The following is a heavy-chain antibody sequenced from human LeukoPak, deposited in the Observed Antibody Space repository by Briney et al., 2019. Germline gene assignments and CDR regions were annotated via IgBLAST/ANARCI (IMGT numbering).Heavy chain of an antibody. CDR3: ARAFQSLGGLSLPDY. J-gene: IGHJ4*02. CDR1: GYTFTGYY. D-gene: IGHD3-16*02. V-gene: IGHV7-4-1*02. CDR2: IHPSTGNP. Sequence: ASVKVSCKASGYTFTGYYMHWVRQAPGQGLEWMGWIHPSTGNPAYAQGFTGRFVFSLDTSVSTTYLQISSLKAEDTAVYFCARAFQSLGGLSLPDYWGQGTLVTVSS.